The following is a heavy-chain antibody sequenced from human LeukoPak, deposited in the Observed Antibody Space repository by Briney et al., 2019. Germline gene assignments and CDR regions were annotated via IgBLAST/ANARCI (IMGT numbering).Heavy chain of an antibody. V-gene: IGHV3-23*01. Sequence: PGGSLRLSCAASGFTFSKYAMTWVRQAPGKGLEWVSGISVSGGSTNYADSVKGRFTISRDNSKNPLYLQMNSLRAEDTAVYYCAKSNYFDSGGYYFFDYWGQGTLATVSS. CDR3: AKSNYFDSGGYYFFDY. CDR2: ISVSGGST. D-gene: IGHD3-22*01. CDR1: GFTFSKYA. J-gene: IGHJ4*02.